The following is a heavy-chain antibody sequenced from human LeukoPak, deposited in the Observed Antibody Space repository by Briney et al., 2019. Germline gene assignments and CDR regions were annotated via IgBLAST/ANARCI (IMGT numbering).Heavy chain of an antibody. V-gene: IGHV3-21*01. CDR3: ARDYKWNDAAFDI. CDR1: GFTFSSYS. CDR2: ISSSSSYI. J-gene: IGHJ3*02. Sequence: GGSLRLSCAASGFTFSSYSMNWVRQAPGKGLEWVSSISSSSSYIYYADSVKGRFTISRDNAKNSLYLQMNSLRAEDTAVYYCARDYKWNDAAFDIWGQGTMVTVSS. D-gene: IGHD1-20*01.